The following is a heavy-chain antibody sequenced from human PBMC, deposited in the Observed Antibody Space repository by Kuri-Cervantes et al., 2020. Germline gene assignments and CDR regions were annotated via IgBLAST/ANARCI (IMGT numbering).Heavy chain of an antibody. D-gene: IGHD6-13*01. Sequence: ASVKVSCKASGYIFTNYAIHWVRQAPGQGLAPGQGLEWLGWVNTATGDTKYSQKFQDRVTITRDTSTSTAYMELRSLRSDDTAVYYCARDRSWGPDYWGQGTLVTVSS. CDR3: ARDRSWGPDY. V-gene: IGHV1-3*04. CDR2: VNTATGDT. J-gene: IGHJ4*02. CDR1: GYIFTNYA.